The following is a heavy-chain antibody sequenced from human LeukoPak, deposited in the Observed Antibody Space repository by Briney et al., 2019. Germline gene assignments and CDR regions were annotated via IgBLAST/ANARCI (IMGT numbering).Heavy chain of an antibody. V-gene: IGHV5-51*01. CDR2: IYPGDSDT. Sequence: RPGESLKISCKGSVYSFTSYWIGWVRQMPGKGLEWMGIIYPGDSDTRYSPSFQGQVTISADKSISTAYLQWSSLKASDTAMYYCARHFLCGGDCYNPADYWGQGTLVTVSS. J-gene: IGHJ4*02. CDR1: VYSFTSYW. D-gene: IGHD2-21*02. CDR3: ARHFLCGGDCYNPADY.